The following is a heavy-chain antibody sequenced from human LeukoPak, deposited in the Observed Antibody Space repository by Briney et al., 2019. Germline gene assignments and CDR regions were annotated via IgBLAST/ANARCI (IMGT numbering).Heavy chain of an antibody. D-gene: IGHD5-18*01. Sequence: GGSLRLSCAASGFTFSSYEMNCVRQAPGKGLEWVSYISNSGSTIYYADSVKGRFTISRDNAKNSLYLQMNSLRAEDTAVYYCARGDTATLKYYFDYWGQGTLVTVSS. CDR2: ISNSGSTI. CDR1: GFTFSSYE. J-gene: IGHJ4*02. CDR3: ARGDTATLKYYFDY. V-gene: IGHV3-48*03.